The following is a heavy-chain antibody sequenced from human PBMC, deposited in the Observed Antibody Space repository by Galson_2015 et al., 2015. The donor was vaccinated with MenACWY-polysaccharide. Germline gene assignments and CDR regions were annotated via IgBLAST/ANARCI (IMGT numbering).Heavy chain of an antibody. J-gene: IGHJ4*02. CDR2: IRYDGRDK. CDR1: GFTFSSYG. D-gene: IGHD6-13*01. Sequence: SLRLSCAASGFTFSSYGMHWVRQAPGKGLKWVAFIRYDGRDKYYADSVKGRFTLSRDNSKNTLYLQMDSLRAEDTAVYYCAKDHTAAASDGDYWGQGTLVTVSS. V-gene: IGHV3-30*02. CDR3: AKDHTAAASDGDY.